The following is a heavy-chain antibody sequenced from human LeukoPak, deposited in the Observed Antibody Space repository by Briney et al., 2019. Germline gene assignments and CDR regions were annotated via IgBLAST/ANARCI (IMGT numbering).Heavy chain of an antibody. D-gene: IGHD6-19*01. CDR3: ARVSGWNPLQAAHLDY. J-gene: IGHJ4*02. CDR2: LYYSGST. Sequence: PGGSLRLSCAASGFTFSSYEMNWVRQPPGKGLEWIGSLYYSGSTYYNPSLKSRVTISVDTSKNQFSLNLSSVTAADTAVYYCARVSGWNPLQAAHLDYWGQGTLVSVSS. CDR1: GFTFSSYE. V-gene: IGHV4-59*12.